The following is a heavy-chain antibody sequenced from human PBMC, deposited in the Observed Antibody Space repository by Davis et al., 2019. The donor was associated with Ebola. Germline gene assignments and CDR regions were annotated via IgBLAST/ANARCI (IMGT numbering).Heavy chain of an antibody. Sequence: ASVKVSCKASGYTFTSYYMHWVRQAPGQGLEWMGIINPSGGSTSYAQKFQGRVTMTRDTSTSTVYMELSSLRSEDTAVYYCAREPIVVVVAATEHYYYYGMDVWGKGTTVTVSS. CDR2: INPSGGST. J-gene: IGHJ6*04. V-gene: IGHV1-46*01. CDR1: GYTFTSYY. D-gene: IGHD2-15*01. CDR3: AREPIVVVVAATEHYYYYGMDV.